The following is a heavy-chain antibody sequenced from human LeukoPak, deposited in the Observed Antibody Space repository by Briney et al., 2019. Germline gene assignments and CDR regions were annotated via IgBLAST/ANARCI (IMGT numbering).Heavy chain of an antibody. CDR2: ISSSSSYI. Sequence: AGGSLRLSCAASEFTFSSYSMNWVRQAPGKGLEWVSSISSSSSYIYYADSVKGRFTISRDNAKNSLYLQMNSLRAEDTAVYYCARVLTPYYDFKYAFAIWGQGTMVTVSS. V-gene: IGHV3-21*01. CDR1: EFTFSSYS. J-gene: IGHJ3*02. D-gene: IGHD3/OR15-3a*01. CDR3: ARVLTPYYDFKYAFAI.